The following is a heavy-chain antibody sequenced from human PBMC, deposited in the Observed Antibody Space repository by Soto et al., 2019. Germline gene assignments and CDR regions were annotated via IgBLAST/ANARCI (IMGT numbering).Heavy chain of an antibody. V-gene: IGHV1-18*04. D-gene: IGHD3-10*01. Sequence: QVQLVQSGAEVKKPGASVKVSCKASGYTFTSYGISWVRQAPGQGLEWMGWISAYNGNTNYAQKLQGRVTMTTDTSTSTAYMELGSLRSDDTAVYYCARVVGYYYGSGSIYGGAYYGMDVWGQGTTVTVSS. CDR3: ARVVGYYYGSGSIYGGAYYGMDV. J-gene: IGHJ6*02. CDR2: ISAYNGNT. CDR1: GYTFTSYG.